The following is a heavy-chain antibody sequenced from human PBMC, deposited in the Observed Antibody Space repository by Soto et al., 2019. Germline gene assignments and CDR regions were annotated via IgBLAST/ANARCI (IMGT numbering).Heavy chain of an antibody. CDR1: GGTFSSYA. CDR2: IIPIFGTA. V-gene: IGHV1-69*06. Sequence: ASVKVSCKASGGTFSSYAISWVRQAPGQGLEWMGGIIPIFGTANYAQKFQGRVTITADKSTSTAYMELSSLRSEDTAVYYCAITMVRGAYYGMDVWGQGTTVTVSS. D-gene: IGHD3-10*01. J-gene: IGHJ6*02. CDR3: AITMVRGAYYGMDV.